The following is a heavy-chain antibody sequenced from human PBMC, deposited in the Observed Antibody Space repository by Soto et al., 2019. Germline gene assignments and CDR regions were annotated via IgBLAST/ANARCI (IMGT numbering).Heavy chain of an antibody. CDR1: GGSISRGGYS. Sequence: SETLSLTCAVSGGSISRGGYSWSWLRQPPGKGLEWIGYMYQSGSTYHNPSLKSRVTTYIDRTKTQCYLKLSSVTAADKAVYYRARVPDSWGQGTLVPASS. V-gene: IGHV4-30-2*01. CDR2: MYQSGST. CDR3: ARVPDS. J-gene: IGHJ4*02. D-gene: IGHD2-2*01.